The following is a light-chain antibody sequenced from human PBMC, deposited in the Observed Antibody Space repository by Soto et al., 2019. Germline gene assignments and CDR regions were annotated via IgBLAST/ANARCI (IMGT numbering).Light chain of an antibody. CDR3: QQYSIWRT. Sequence: EIVLTQSPGTLSLSPGERATLSCRASQSLTNNYFAWYQQKPGRALRLLIDGASTRATGIPARFSGSGPGAEFTLTISSLQSEDFAVYYCQQYSIWRTFGQGTKVDIK. CDR2: GAS. V-gene: IGKV3-15*01. J-gene: IGKJ1*01. CDR1: QSLTNN.